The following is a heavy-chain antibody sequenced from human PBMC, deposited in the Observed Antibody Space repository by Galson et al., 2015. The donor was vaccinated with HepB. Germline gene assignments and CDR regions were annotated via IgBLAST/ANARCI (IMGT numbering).Heavy chain of an antibody. CDR1: GFTFDGYA. J-gene: IGHJ4*02. CDR2: ISWNSGRI. CDR3: AKDILSVLHGSGSYYNY. Sequence: SLRLSCAGSGFTFDGYAMHWVRQAPGRGLEWVSGISWNSGRIAYADSVKGRFTISRDNAKNSLYLQMNSLRAEDTALYYCAKDILSVLHGSGSYYNYWGQGTLVTVSS. V-gene: IGHV3-9*01. D-gene: IGHD3-10*01.